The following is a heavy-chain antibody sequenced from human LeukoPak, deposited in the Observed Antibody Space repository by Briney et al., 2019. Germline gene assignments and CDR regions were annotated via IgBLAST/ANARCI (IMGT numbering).Heavy chain of an antibody. CDR1: GFPFSDYA. Sequence: QSGGSLRLSCAASGFPFSDYAMTWVRQTPGKGLEWVSVISGGGDSADYADSMKGRFTISRDNSKNTLYLQMYSLRAEDTALYYCAKLGCTGTICYANYWGQGTLSPSPQ. J-gene: IGHJ4*02. V-gene: IGHV3-23*01. D-gene: IGHD2-2*01. CDR2: ISGGGDSA. CDR3: AKLGCTGTICYANY.